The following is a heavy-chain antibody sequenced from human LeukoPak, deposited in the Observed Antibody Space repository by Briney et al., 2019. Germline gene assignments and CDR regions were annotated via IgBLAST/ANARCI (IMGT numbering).Heavy chain of an antibody. CDR2: IYWNDDK. D-gene: IGHD3-9*01. Sequence: SGPTLVKPTQTLTLTCTFSGFSLSTSGVGVGWIRQPPGKALEWLALIYWNDDKRYSPSLKSRLTITKDTSKNQVVLTMTNMDPVDTATYYCAHSRGLRRYFDWLLPSFDYWGQGTLVTVSS. J-gene: IGHJ4*02. CDR1: GFSLSTSGVG. V-gene: IGHV2-5*01. CDR3: AHSRGLRRYFDWLLPSFDY.